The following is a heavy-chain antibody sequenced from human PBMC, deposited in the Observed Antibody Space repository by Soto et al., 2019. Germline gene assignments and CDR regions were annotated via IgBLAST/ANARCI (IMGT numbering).Heavy chain of an antibody. CDR1: GYSFTSYW. J-gene: IGHJ2*01. CDR3: ARQADYSNYDWYFDL. CDR2: IYPGDSDT. Sequence: PGESLKISCKGSGYSFTSYWIGWVRQMPGKGLEWMGIIYPGDSDTRYSPSFQGQVTISADKSISTAYLQWSSLKASDTAMYYRARQADYSNYDWYFDLWGRGTLVTVSS. V-gene: IGHV5-51*01. D-gene: IGHD4-4*01.